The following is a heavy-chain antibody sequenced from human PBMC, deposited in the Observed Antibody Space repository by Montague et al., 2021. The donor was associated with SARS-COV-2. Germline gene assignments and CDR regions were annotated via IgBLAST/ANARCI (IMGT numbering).Heavy chain of an antibody. CDR3: ARLGDGVVPAPIIGAGPYYSYYYMDV. D-gene: IGHD2-15*01. V-gene: IGHV4-34*01. CDR2: IHHGGST. Sequence: SETLSLTCAVHGGSFSTYSWNWIRQPPGQGLEWIGEIHHGGSTNYNPSLKIRVTISADTSKNQFSLKLTTVAAADTAVYYCARLGDGVVPAPIIGAGPYYSYYYMDVWGKGTTVTVSS. J-gene: IGHJ6*03. CDR1: GGSFSTYS.